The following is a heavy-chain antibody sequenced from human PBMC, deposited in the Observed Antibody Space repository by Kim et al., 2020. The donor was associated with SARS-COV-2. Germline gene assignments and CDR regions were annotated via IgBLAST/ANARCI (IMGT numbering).Heavy chain of an antibody. CDR3: AREHSSGFDY. D-gene: IGHD6-19*01. Sequence: SQTLSLTCAISGDSVSTNNAAWTWIRQSPSRGLEWLGRTYYRSRWYIDYAVSVKSRMTINPNTSKNQFSLQLNSVTPEDTAVYYCAREHSSGFDYWGQGTLVIVSS. CDR1: GDSVSTNNAA. V-gene: IGHV6-1*01. J-gene: IGHJ4*02. CDR2: TYYRSRWYI.